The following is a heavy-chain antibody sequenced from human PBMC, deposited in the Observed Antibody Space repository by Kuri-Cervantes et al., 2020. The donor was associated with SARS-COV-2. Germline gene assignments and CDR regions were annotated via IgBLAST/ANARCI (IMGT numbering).Heavy chain of an antibody. J-gene: IGHJ4*02. D-gene: IGHD2-21*01. Sequence: ASVKVSCKASGYTFTSSGISWVRQAPGQGLEWMGWVSGYNGHTNYAQKLQGRVTMTTDTSTTTAYMELRSLRSDDTAVFYCVRDGYGDYVDYWGQGILVTASS. V-gene: IGHV1-18*04. CDR1: GYTFTSSG. CDR3: VRDGYGDYVDY. CDR2: VSGYNGHT.